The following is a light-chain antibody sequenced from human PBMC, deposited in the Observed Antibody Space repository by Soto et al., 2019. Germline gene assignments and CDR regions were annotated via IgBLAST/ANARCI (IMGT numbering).Light chain of an antibody. CDR3: QQYSSYSYT. CDR2: KAS. J-gene: IGKJ2*01. Sequence: DIQMTQSPSTLSASVGDRVTITCRASQSISSWLAWYQQKPGKHPKLLIYKASSLESGVPSRFSGSGSGTEFTLTISSLQPDDFASYYCQQYSSYSYTFGQGTKLEIK. CDR1: QSISSW. V-gene: IGKV1-5*03.